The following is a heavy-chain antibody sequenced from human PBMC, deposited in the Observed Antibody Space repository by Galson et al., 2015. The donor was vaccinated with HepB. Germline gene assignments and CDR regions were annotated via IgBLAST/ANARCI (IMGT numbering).Heavy chain of an antibody. J-gene: IGHJ4*02. D-gene: IGHD1-1*01. CDR3: ARGHLWTGAFGY. Sequence: SVKVSCKASGYTFTSYDINWVRQATGQGLEWMGWMNPNSGNTGYAQKFQGRVTMTRNTSISTAYMELSSLRSEDTAVYYCARGHLWTGAFGYWGQGTLVTVSS. V-gene: IGHV1-8*01. CDR2: MNPNSGNT. CDR1: GYTFTSYD.